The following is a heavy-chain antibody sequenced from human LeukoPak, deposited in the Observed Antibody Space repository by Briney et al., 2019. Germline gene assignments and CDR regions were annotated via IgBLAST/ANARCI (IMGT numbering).Heavy chain of an antibody. CDR2: INPNSRGT. Sequence: SVKLCCTSSGYSFSGYYMQWVRLPPGPGNEWMGWINPNSRGTNFAQKVQGRVTMTRDTSISTAYMELSRLRLDDTAVYYCATGSYLYDAFDIWGQGTMVTVSS. J-gene: IGHJ3*02. CDR3: ATGSYLYDAFDI. CDR1: GYSFSGYY. V-gene: IGHV1-2*02. D-gene: IGHD1-26*01.